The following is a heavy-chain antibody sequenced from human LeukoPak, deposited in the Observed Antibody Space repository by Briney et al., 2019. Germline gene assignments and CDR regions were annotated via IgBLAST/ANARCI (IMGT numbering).Heavy chain of an antibody. J-gene: IGHJ6*03. CDR3: GSALKRGYCSSTSCYYYYYYMDA. CDR2: IIPIFGTA. V-gene: IGHV1-69*13. Sequence: SVKVSCKASGGTFSSYAISWVRQAPGQGLEWIGGIIPIFGTANYAQKFQGRVTITADESTSTAYMELSSLRSEDTAVYYCGSALKRGYCSSTSCYYYYYYMDAWGKGTTVTVSS. D-gene: IGHD2-2*01. CDR1: GGTFSSYA.